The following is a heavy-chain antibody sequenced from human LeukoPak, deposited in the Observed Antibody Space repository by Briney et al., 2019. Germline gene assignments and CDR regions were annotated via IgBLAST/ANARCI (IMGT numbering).Heavy chain of an antibody. D-gene: IGHD4-17*01. Sequence: GGSLRLSCVASGFTFTSYWMHWVRQPPGKGLVWVSRVEHDGSRTAYADSVTGRFTISRDNARNMVYLQMNSLRAEDKAVYYCATDLGWGQGTLVTVSS. V-gene: IGHV3-74*01. J-gene: IGHJ4*02. CDR3: ATDLG. CDR2: VEHDGSRT. CDR1: GFTFTSYW.